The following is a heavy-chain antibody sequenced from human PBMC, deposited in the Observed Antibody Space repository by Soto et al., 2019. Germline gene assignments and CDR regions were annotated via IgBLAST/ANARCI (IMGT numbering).Heavy chain of an antibody. CDR3: SRIAVSGPRTGFDY. D-gene: IGHD6-19*01. J-gene: IGHJ4*02. CDR2: IFYGGRT. V-gene: IGHV4-39*01. Sequence: SETLSLTCTVSGGSVSSSNYYWGWIRQPPGKGLEWIGSIFYGGRTYYNPSLKSRVTISVDTSKNQFSLRLDSVTAADTAVYYCSRIAVSGPRTGFDYWGQGILVTVSS. CDR1: GGSVSSSNYY.